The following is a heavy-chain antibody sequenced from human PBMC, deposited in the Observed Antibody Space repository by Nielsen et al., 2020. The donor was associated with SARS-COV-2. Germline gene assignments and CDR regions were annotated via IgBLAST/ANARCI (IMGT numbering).Heavy chain of an antibody. CDR2: IGTTGDKT. J-gene: IGHJ6*02. D-gene: IGHD6-13*01. V-gene: IGHV3-23*01. Sequence: GGSLRLSCAASGFSFSSYAMTWVRQAPGKGLEWVSSIGTTGDKTFYADSVKGRFTISRDNSKNTLYLQLNSLRAEDTAVYYCARSPFHRSSWYGMDVWGQGTTVTVSS. CDR1: GFSFSSYA. CDR3: ARSPFHRSSWYGMDV.